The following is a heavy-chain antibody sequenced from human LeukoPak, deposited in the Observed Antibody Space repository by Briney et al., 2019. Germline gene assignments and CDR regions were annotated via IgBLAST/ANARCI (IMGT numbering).Heavy chain of an antibody. D-gene: IGHD3-22*01. CDR1: GYSFTSYW. CDR3: ARQTPIYYDSSGYYWDAFDI. Sequence: GESLKISCQGSGYSFTSYWIGWVRQMPGKGLEWMGIIYPGDSDTRYSPSFQGQVTISADKSISTAYLQWSSLKASDTAMYYCARQTPIYYDSSGYYWDAFDIWGQGTMVTVSS. V-gene: IGHV5-51*01. CDR2: IYPGDSDT. J-gene: IGHJ3*02.